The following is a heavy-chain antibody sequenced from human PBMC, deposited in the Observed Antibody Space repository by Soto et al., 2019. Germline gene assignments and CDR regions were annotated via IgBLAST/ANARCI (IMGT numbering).Heavy chain of an antibody. CDR3: ARGRWEATLLGYYFDY. J-gene: IGHJ4*02. D-gene: IGHD1-26*01. CDR2: INAGNGNT. Sequence: QVQLVQSGAEVKKPGASVMVSCKASGYTFAGYAIQWVRQAPGQRLEWMGWINAGNGNTKYSQKFQGRVTILRDTSASTDYMELSSLRSEDTAIYYCARGRWEATLLGYYFDYCGQGTLVTVSS. V-gene: IGHV1-3*01. CDR1: GYTFAGYA.